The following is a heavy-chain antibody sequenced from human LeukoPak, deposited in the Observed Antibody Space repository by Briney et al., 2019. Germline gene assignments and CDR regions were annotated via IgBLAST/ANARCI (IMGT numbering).Heavy chain of an antibody. CDR3: AKDRVPDGVWSFDY. CDR2: VGQDGRST. J-gene: IGHJ4*02. D-gene: IGHD2-8*02. Sequence: GGSLRLSCAASGFTFRNYVIHWVRQAPGGGLQWVSGVGQDGRSTHYADSVKGRFTISRDNSKNTLYLQMSSLRAEDTAVYYCAKDRVPDGVWSFDYWGQGSLVIVSS. V-gene: IGHV3-23*01. CDR1: GFTFRNYV.